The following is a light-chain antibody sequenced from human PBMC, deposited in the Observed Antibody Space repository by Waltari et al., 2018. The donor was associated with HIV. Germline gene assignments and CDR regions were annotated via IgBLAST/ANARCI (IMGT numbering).Light chain of an antibody. J-gene: IGLJ1*01. V-gene: IGLV1-51*01. CDR1: SSNIGNNY. CDR3: GTWDSSLSAGV. Sequence: QKLTISCSGSSSNIGNNYVSWYQQLPGTAPKLLIYDNNKRPSGIPDRFSGSKSGTSATLGITGLQTGDEANYYCGTWDSSLSAGVFGTGTKVTVL. CDR2: DNN.